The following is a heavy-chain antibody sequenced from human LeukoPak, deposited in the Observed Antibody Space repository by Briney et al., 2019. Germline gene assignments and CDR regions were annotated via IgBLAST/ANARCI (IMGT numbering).Heavy chain of an antibody. CDR2: INPNSGGT. CDR1: GYTFTGYY. V-gene: IGHV1-2*06. J-gene: IGHJ6*03. Sequence: ASVKVSCKASGYTFTGYYMHWVRQAPGQGLEWMGRINPNSGGTSYAQKFQGRVTMTRDTAISTANMELSRLRSDDTAVYYCARENMYYYGSGSRDYYDYMDVWGKGTTVTVSS. D-gene: IGHD3-10*01. CDR3: ARENMYYYGSGSRDYYDYMDV.